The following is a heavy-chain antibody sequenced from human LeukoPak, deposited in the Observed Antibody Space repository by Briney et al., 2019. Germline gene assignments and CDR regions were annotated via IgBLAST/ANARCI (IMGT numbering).Heavy chain of an antibody. D-gene: IGHD4-17*01. CDR1: GFTFRNYA. J-gene: IGHJ4*02. V-gene: IGHV3-23*01. CDR2: ISDDSSKT. Sequence: PGGSLRLSCAASGFTFRNYAMGWVRQAPGKGLECVSAISDDSSKTSYADSVKGRFTISRDYSKNNLYLQMNSLRAEDTAVYYCAKEGPDYGDYRSGDYFDFWGQGTLVTVSS. CDR3: AKEGPDYGDYRSGDYFDF.